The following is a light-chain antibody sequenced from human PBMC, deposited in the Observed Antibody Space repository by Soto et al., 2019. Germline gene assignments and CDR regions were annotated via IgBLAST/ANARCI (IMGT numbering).Light chain of an antibody. CDR2: GNN. Sequence: QSLLTQPPSLSGAPVQVVTLSCPGSSSNIGAGYDVHWYQQLPGTAPKLLIYGNNNRPSGVPDRFSGSKSGTSASLAVTGLQAEDEADYYCQSYATGLSVLYVFGTGTKVTVL. V-gene: IGLV1-40*01. J-gene: IGLJ1*01. CDR3: QSYATGLSVLYV. CDR1: SSNIGAGYD.